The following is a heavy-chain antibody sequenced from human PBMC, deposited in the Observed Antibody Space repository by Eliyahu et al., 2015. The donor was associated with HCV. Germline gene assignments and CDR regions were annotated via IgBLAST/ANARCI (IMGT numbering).Heavy chain of an antibody. CDR2: IHYSGST. CDR3: ASGGGGIAVTGTGGWFDP. J-gene: IGHJ5*02. Sequence: QVQLQESGPGLVKPSETLSLTCTVSGGSITTSYWSWXRQPPGKGLEWIGYIHYSGSTNYNPSLKSRVTISVDTSKNQFSLNLTSVTAADTAMYYCASGGGGIAVTGTGGWFDPWGQGTLVTVSS. CDR1: GGSITTSY. D-gene: IGHD6-19*01. V-gene: IGHV4-59*01.